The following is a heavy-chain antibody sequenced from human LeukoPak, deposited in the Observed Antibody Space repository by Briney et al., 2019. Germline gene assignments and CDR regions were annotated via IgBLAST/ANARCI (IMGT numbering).Heavy chain of an antibody. CDR3: ASGRDSRGYYYTGGFDY. CDR1: GFTFSSYT. D-gene: IGHD3-22*01. V-gene: IGHV3-74*01. Sequence: PGGSLRLSCAASGFTFSSYTMNWVRQAPGKGLVWVSRINSDGSTTSYADSVKGRFTISRDNAKNTLYLQMNSLRAEDMALYYCASGRDSRGYYYTGGFDYWGQGTLVTVSS. J-gene: IGHJ4*02. CDR2: INSDGSTT.